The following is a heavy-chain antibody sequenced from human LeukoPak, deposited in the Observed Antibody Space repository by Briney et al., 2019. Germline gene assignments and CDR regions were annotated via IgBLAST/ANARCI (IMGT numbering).Heavy chain of an antibody. Sequence: GGSLRLSCAASGFTVSSNYMSWVRQAPGKGLEWVSAISGSGGSTYYADSVKGRFTISRDNSKNTLYLQMNSLRAEDTAVYYCAKDRITIFGVVIITPYYFDYWGQGTLVTVSS. D-gene: IGHD3-3*01. CDR1: GFTVSSNY. CDR2: ISGSGGST. V-gene: IGHV3-23*01. CDR3: AKDRITIFGVVIITPYYFDY. J-gene: IGHJ4*02.